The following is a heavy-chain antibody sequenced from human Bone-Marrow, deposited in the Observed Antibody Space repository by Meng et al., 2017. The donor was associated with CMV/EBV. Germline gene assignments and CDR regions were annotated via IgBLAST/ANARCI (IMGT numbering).Heavy chain of an antibody. D-gene: IGHD1-26*01. CDR2: IWHDGSNK. CDR1: GFTFSSYG. CDR3: ARGWLGIGH. V-gene: IGHV3-33*01. Sequence: GESLKISCAASGFTFSSYGMHWVRQAPGKGLEWVAVIWHDGSNKYYADSVKGRFTISRDNSKNTLYLQMNSLRAEDTAVYYCARGWLGIGHWGQGTLVTVSS. J-gene: IGHJ4*02.